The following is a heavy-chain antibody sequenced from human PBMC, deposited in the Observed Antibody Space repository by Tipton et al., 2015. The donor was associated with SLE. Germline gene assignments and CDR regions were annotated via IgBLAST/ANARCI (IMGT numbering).Heavy chain of an antibody. CDR3: ARYCSSTSCNSQYYFDY. CDR1: GGSISSGGYS. CDR2: IYHSGST. D-gene: IGHD2-2*01. Sequence: LSLTCAVSGGSISSGGYSWSWIRQPPGKGLEWIGYIYHSGSTYYNPSLKSRVTISVDRSKNQFSLKLSSVTAADTAVYYCARYCSSTSCNSQYYFDYWGQGTLVTVSS. V-gene: IGHV4-30-2*01. J-gene: IGHJ4*02.